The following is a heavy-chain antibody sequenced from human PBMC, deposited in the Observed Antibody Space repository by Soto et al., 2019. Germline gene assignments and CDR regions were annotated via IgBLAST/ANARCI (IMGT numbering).Heavy chain of an antibody. CDR3: AKDLAEITMVRAARPSDP. D-gene: IGHD3-10*01. Sequence: GGSLRLSCAASGFTFSSYAMSWVRQAPGKGLEWVSAISGGGGSTYYADSVKGRFTISRDNSKNTLYLQMNSLRAEDTAVYYCAKDLAEITMVRAARPSDPWGQGPLVTVSS. J-gene: IGHJ5*02. V-gene: IGHV3-23*01. CDR2: ISGGGGST. CDR1: GFTFSSYA.